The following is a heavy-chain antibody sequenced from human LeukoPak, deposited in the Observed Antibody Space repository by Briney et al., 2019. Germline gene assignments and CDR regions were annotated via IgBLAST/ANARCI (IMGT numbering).Heavy chain of an antibody. CDR3: ARERIATRPHNWSDP. CDR1: GFTFSSYS. CDR2: ISNSSSYI. Sequence: GGSLRLSCAASGFTFSSYSMNWLRQAPGKGLEWVSSISNSSSYIYYADSVKGRFTISRDNAKNSLYLQMNRLRAEDTAVYYCARERIATRPHNWSDPWGQGTLVTVSS. J-gene: IGHJ5*02. V-gene: IGHV3-21*01. D-gene: IGHD2-15*01.